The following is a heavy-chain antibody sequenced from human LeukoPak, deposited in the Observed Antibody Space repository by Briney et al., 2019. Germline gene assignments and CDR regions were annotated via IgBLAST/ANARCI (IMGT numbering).Heavy chain of an antibody. CDR2: FDPEDGET. Sequence: ASVKVSCKVSGYTLTELSMHWVRQAPGKGLEWMGGFDPEDGETIYAQKFQGRVTMTEDTSTDTAYMELSSLRSEDTAVCYCATPYYDFWSGYNWFDPWGQGTLVTVSS. J-gene: IGHJ5*02. CDR1: GYTLTELS. V-gene: IGHV1-24*01. D-gene: IGHD3-3*01. CDR3: ATPYYDFWSGYNWFDP.